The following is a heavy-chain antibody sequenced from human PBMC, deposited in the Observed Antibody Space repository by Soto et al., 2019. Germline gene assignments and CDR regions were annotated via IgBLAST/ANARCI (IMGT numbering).Heavy chain of an antibody. J-gene: IGHJ5*02. D-gene: IGHD3-16*01. CDR2: INPNSGGT. Sequence: ASVKVSCKASGYTFTGYYMHWVRQAPGQGLEWMGWINPNSGGTNYAQKFQGRVTMTRDTSISTAYMELSRLRSDDTAVYYCARGGSNSGPATSWFDPWGQGTLVTAPQ. V-gene: IGHV1-2*02. CDR1: GYTFTGYY. CDR3: ARGGSNSGPATSWFDP.